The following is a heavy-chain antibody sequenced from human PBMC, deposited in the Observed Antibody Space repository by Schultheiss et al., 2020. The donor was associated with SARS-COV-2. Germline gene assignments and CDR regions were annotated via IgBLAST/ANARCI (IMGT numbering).Heavy chain of an antibody. CDR1: GFTFSSYA. D-gene: IGHD6-13*01. CDR2: ISGSGGST. V-gene: IGHV3-23*01. J-gene: IGHJ4*02. Sequence: GGSLRLSCAASGFTFSSYAMSWVRQAPGKGLEWVSAISGSGGSTYYADSVKGRFIISRDNAKNTLYLQMNSLRADDTAVYYCAREPYSSSWSVDYWGQGTLVTVSS. CDR3: AREPYSSSWSVDY.